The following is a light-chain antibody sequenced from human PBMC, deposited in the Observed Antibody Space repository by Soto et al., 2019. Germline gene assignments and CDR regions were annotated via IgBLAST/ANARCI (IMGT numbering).Light chain of an antibody. Sequence: QSALTQPASVSGSPGQSITISCTGTSSDVGGYNHVSWYQQHPGKAPKLMIYEVGNRPSGVSNRFSGSKSGNTASLTISGLQAEDEADYYCSSYTGSNTLYVFGTGTKLTVL. CDR1: SSDVGGYNH. J-gene: IGLJ1*01. V-gene: IGLV2-14*01. CDR2: EVG. CDR3: SSYTGSNTLYV.